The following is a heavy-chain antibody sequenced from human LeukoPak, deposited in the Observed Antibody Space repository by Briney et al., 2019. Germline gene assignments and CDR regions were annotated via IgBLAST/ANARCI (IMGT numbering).Heavy chain of an antibody. Sequence: SETLSLTCAVYGGSFSGYYWSWIRQSPGKGLEWIGEINRPGITKYNPSLESRVTISLDTSKNQFSLRSTSATAADTAMYYCARSEDCGSSSCYWFGPWGRGTLVTVSS. V-gene: IGHV4-34*01. J-gene: IGHJ5*02. CDR1: GGSFSGYY. D-gene: IGHD2-2*01. CDR3: ARSEDCGSSSCYWFGP. CDR2: INRPGIT.